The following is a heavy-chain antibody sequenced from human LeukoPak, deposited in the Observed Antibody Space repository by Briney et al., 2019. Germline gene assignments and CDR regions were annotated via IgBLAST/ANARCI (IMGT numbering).Heavy chain of an antibody. V-gene: IGHV3-23*01. Sequence: PGGSLRLSCAASGFTFSSYAMSWVRQAPGKGLEWVSAIRGSGGSTYYADSVKGRFTISRDNSKNTLYLQMNSLRAEDTAVYYCAKDSSGTPAADYWGQGTLVTVSS. D-gene: IGHD6-19*01. CDR2: IRGSGGST. CDR1: GFTFSSYA. CDR3: AKDSSGTPAADY. J-gene: IGHJ4*02.